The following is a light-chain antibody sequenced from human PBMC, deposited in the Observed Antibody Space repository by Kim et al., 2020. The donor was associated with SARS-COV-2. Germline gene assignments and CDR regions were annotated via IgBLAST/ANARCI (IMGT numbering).Light chain of an antibody. J-gene: IGLJ2*01. Sequence: SYELTQPPSVSVSPGQTASITCSGDKLGDKYACWYQQKPGQSPVLVIYQDSKRPSGIPERFSGSNSGNTATLTISGTQAMDEADYYCQAWDNSTAHVVFGGGTQLTVL. CDR2: QDS. CDR3: QAWDNSTAHVV. V-gene: IGLV3-1*01. CDR1: KLGDKY.